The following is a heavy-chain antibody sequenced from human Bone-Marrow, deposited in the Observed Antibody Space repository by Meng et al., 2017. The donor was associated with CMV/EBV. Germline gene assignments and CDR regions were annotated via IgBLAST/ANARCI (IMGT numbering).Heavy chain of an antibody. CDR2: ISWNSGSI. V-gene: IGHV3-9*01. D-gene: IGHD3-16*01. Sequence: SLKISCAASGFTFDDYAMHWVRQAPGMALEWVSGISWNSGSIGSADSVKGRFTISRDNARNSLYLQMNSLRPEDTAVYYCARDGGGCDYWGQGTLVTVSS. CDR3: ARDGGGCDY. J-gene: IGHJ4*02. CDR1: GFTFDDYA.